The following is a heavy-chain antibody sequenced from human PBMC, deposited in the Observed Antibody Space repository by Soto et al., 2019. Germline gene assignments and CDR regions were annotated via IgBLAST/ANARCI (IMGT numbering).Heavy chain of an antibody. CDR1: GDSVSSNTAS. CDR2: TYFRSKWYN. CDR3: AKGDNLVPKTRYAFDP. D-gene: IGHD5-12*01. Sequence: SQTLPLTCVISGDSVSSNTASWNWIRQSPSRGLEWLGRTYFRSKWYNDYAVSVKSRIIINPDTSNNQFSLQLNSVTPEDTAVYFCAKGDNLVPKTRYAFDPWVQGILVTDSS. V-gene: IGHV6-1*01. J-gene: IGHJ5*02.